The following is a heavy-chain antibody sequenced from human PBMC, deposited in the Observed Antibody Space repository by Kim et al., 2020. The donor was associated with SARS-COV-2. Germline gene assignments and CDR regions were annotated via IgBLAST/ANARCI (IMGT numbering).Heavy chain of an antibody. CDR3: ARPSRDETSFL. CDR2: IKSDGSDK. J-gene: IGHJ4*02. Sequence: GGSLRLSCAASEFSFRSSWMSWVRQAPGKGLEWVANIKSDGSDKAYVDSVKGRFTISRDNAKNLLYLQMDSLRAEDTAVYFCARPSRDETSFLWGQGTLVTVSS. CDR1: EFSFRSSW. V-gene: IGHV3-7*03.